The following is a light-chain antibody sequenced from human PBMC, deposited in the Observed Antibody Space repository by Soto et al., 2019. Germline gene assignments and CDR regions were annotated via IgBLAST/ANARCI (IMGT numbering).Light chain of an antibody. Sequence: EIVLTQSPGTLSLSPGERTTLSCRASQSVSSSHLACYQQKSGQAPRRPLYGASSGHTGIPDRFSGSGSGTDFAITVSRLEPEDFAVYYCHHSPPGYPFGQGTKLEIK. CDR1: QSVSSSH. V-gene: IGKV3-20*01. J-gene: IGKJ2*01. CDR2: GAS. CDR3: HHSPPGYP.